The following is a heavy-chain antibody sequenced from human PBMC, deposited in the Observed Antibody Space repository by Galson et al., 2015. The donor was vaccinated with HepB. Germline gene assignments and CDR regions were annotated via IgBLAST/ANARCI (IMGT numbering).Heavy chain of an antibody. D-gene: IGHD6-19*01. J-gene: IGHJ6*02. CDR2: IYTSGST. CDR3: ARDLLPGRQTHPELYSSGWYHGMYYYYGMDV. V-gene: IGHV4-4*07. Sequence: LSLTCTVSGGSISSYYWSWIRQPAGKGLEWIGRIYTSGSTNYNPSLKSRVTMSVDTSKNQFSLKLSSVTAADTAVYYCARDLLPGRQTHPELYSSGWYHGMYYYYGMDVWGQGTTVTVSS. CDR1: GGSISSYY.